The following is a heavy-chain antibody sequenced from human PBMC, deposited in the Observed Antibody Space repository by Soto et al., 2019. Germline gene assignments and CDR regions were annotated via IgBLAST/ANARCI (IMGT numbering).Heavy chain of an antibody. J-gene: IGHJ4*02. D-gene: IGHD4-17*01. CDR2: IIPILGIA. CDR1: GGTFSSYT. CDR3: ARESTVTTHYFDY. V-gene: IGHV1-69*08. Sequence: QVQLVQSGAEVKKPGSSVKVSCKASGGTFSSYTISWVRQAPGQGLEWMGRIIPILGIANYAQKFQGRVTITADKSTSTAYMELSRLRSEDTAVYYCARESTVTTHYFDYWGQGTLVTVSS.